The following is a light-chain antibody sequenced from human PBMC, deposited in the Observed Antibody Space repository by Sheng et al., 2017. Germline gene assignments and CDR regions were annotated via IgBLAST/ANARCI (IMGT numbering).Light chain of an antibody. CDR3: QQSYNTPLT. Sequence: DIQMTQSPSSLSASVGDRVTITCRASQSISSYLNWYQXKPGKAPKLLIYAASSLQSGVPSRFSGSGSGTDFTLTISSLQPEDFATYYCQQSYNTPLTFGGGTKVEIK. J-gene: IGKJ4*01. CDR1: QSISSY. CDR2: AAS. V-gene: IGKV1-39*01.